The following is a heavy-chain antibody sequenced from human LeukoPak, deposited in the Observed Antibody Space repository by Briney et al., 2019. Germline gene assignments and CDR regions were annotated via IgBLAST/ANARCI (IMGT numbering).Heavy chain of an antibody. V-gene: IGHV3-74*01. Sequence: GGSLRLSCAASGFTFSSYWMHWVRQAPGKGLVWVSRINTDGSRTRYADSVKGRFTISRDNAKNTLYLQMNSLRAEDTAVYYRARGSPGIATAGTGLDWFDPWGQGTLVTVSS. J-gene: IGHJ5*02. CDR3: ARGSPGIATAGTGLDWFDP. CDR2: INTDGSRT. D-gene: IGHD6-13*01. CDR1: GFTFSSYW.